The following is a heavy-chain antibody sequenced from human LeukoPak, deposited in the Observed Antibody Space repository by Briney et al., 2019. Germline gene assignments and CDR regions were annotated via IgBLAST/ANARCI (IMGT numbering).Heavy chain of an antibody. D-gene: IGHD3-22*01. J-gene: IGHJ3*02. V-gene: IGHV3-23*01. CDR3: AGNSSVFKQGEAFDI. CDR1: GSTFSSYA. CDR2: INGGAYST. Sequence: PGGSLRLSCAASGSTFSSYAMTWVRQAPGKGLEWISAINGGAYSTSYADSVKGRFTISRDNSKNTLYLQMNSLRAEDTAVYYCAGNSSVFKQGEAFDIWGQGTMVTVSS.